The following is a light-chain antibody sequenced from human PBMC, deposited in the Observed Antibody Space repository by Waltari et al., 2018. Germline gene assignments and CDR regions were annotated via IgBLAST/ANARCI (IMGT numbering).Light chain of an antibody. CDR3: QQRRNWSLT. CDR1: HSVSWY. CDR2: DAS. J-gene: IGKJ4*01. V-gene: IGKV3-11*01. Sequence: EMVLTQSPATLSLSPGQRATLSCMASHSVSWYLAWYQQRPGQAPRRLIYDASNRATGIPARFSGSGSETDFTLTISSLEPEDSAVYYCQQRRNWSLTFGGGTKVEIK.